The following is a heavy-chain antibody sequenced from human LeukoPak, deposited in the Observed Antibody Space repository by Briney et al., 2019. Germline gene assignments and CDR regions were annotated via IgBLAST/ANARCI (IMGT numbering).Heavy chain of an antibody. D-gene: IGHD2-2*01. CDR2: ISGSGGST. CDR1: GFTFSSYA. V-gene: IGHV3-23*01. Sequence: GGSLRPSCAASGFTFSSYAMSWVRQTPGKGLEWVSAISGSGGSTYYADSVKGRFTISRDNSKNTLYLQMNSLRAEDTAVYYCAKPSSTSGHYYYYMDVWGKGTTVTVSS. J-gene: IGHJ6*03. CDR3: AKPSSTSGHYYYYMDV.